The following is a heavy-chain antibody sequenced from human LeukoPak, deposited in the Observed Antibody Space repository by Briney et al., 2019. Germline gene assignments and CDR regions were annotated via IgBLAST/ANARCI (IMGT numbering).Heavy chain of an antibody. V-gene: IGHV3-30*19. J-gene: IGHJ5*02. Sequence: GGSLRLSCAASGFAFSSYGMHWVRQAPGKGLEWVAVISYDGSNKYYADSVKGRFTISRDNSKNTLYLQMNSLRAEDTAVYYCARLAFDPWGQGTLVTVSS. CDR2: ISYDGSNK. CDR3: ARLAFDP. CDR1: GFAFSSYG. D-gene: IGHD6-19*01.